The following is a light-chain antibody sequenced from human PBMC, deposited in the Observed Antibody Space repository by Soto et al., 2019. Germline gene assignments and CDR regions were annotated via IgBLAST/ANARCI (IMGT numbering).Light chain of an antibody. J-gene: IGLJ3*02. V-gene: IGLV4-69*01. CDR2: LSSDGSH. CDR1: SGDSSYA. Sequence: QLVLTQSPSASASLGASVKLTCTLSSGDSSYAIAWHQQQPEKGPRYLMKLSSDGSHSKGDGIPDRFSGSSSGAERYLTISSLQSEDEADYYCQTWGTGFWVFGGGTKVTVL. CDR3: QTWGTGFWV.